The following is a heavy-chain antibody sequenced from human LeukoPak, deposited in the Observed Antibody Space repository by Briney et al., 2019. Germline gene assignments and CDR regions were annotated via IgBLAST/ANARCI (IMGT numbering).Heavy chain of an antibody. Sequence: SGTLSLTCAVSGGSISSSNWWNWVRQSPGKGLEWIGEIYHSGGTNYDPSLKSRVTISVDKSKNQFSLTLSSVTAADTAVYYCARTDYFGSGSYYNSYWGQGTRVTVSS. CDR1: GGSISSSNW. CDR2: IYHSGGT. J-gene: IGHJ4*02. CDR3: ARTDYFGSGSYYNSY. V-gene: IGHV4-4*02. D-gene: IGHD3-10*01.